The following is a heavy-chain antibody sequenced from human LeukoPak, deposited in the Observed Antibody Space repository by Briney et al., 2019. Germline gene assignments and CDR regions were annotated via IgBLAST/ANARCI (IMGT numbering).Heavy chain of an antibody. CDR1: GSTFSSYA. Sequence: GGSLRLSCAASGSTFSSYAMSWVRQAPGKGLEWVSAISGSGGSTYYADSVKGRFTISRDNSKNTLYLQMNSRRAEDTAVYYCTIPQSHSSGWYVTDYWGQGTLVTVSS. CDR3: TIPQSHSSGWYVTDY. V-gene: IGHV3-23*01. CDR2: ISGSGGST. D-gene: IGHD6-19*01. J-gene: IGHJ4*02.